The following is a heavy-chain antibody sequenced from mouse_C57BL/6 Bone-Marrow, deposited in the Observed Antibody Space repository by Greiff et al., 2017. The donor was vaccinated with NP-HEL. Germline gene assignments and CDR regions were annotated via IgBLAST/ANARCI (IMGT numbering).Heavy chain of an antibody. V-gene: IGHV1-47*01. D-gene: IGHD1-1*01. CDR1: GYTFTTYP. Sequence: QVYLKQSGAELVKPGASVKMSCKASGYTFTTYPIEWMKQNHGKSLEWIGNFHPYNDDTKYNEKFKGKATLTVEKSSSTVYLELSRLTSDDSAVYYCARGVTTVVATGGWYFDVWGTGTTVTVS. J-gene: IGHJ1*03. CDR3: ARGVTTVVATGGWYFDV. CDR2: FHPYNDDT.